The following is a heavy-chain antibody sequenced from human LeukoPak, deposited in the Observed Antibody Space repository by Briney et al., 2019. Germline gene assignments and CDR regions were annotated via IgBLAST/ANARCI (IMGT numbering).Heavy chain of an antibody. V-gene: IGHV4-59*08. D-gene: IGHD6-6*01. J-gene: IGHJ4*02. CDR3: ARRSSSSWHFDY. CDR2: GYYTGST. CDR1: GGSISSYC. Sequence: SETLSLTGTVSGGSISSYCWSWIRQPPGKGLEWIGYGYYTGSTNYNPSLRSRVTISVDTSKNQFSLRLSSVTASDTAVYYCARRSSSSWHFDYWGQGTLVTVSS.